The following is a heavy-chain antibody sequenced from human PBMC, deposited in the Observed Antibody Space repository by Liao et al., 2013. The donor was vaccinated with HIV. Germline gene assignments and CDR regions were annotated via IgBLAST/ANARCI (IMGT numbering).Heavy chain of an antibody. CDR2: IYYSGST. CDR1: GGSISSGDYY. V-gene: IGHV4-30-4*08. J-gene: IGHJ6*03. D-gene: IGHD6-6*01. CDR3: ARQEQLAPPEDNYMDV. Sequence: QLQLQESGPGLVKPSETLSLTCTVSGGSISSGDYYWSWIRQPPGKGLEWIGYIYYSGSTNYNPSLKSRVTISVDTSKNQFSLKLSSVTAADTAVYYCARQEQLAPPEDNYMDVWGKGTTVTVSS.